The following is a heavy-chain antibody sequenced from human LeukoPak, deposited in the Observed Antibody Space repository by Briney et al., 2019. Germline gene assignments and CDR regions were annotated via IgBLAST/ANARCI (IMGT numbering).Heavy chain of an antibody. CDR1: GFTFTNYA. CDR2: VYNDGISK. D-gene: IGHD5-24*01. Sequence: PGGSVRLSCAASGFTFTNYAMHWVRQTPGKGLGWVSAVYNDGISKYYADSVRGRFTVSRDNSKNTLVLQMSGLTPEDTAVFYCARAQSCAITSAFDIWGQGTMVTVP. V-gene: IGHV3-30-3*01. CDR3: ARAQSCAITSAFDI. J-gene: IGHJ3*02.